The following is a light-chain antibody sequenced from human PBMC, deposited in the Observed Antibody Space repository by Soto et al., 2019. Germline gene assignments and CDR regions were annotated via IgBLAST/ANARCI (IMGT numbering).Light chain of an antibody. CDR3: QQSYSTPYT. V-gene: IGKV1-39*01. J-gene: IGKJ2*01. Sequence: DIQMTQSPSSLSASVGDRVTITCRASQSISSYLNWYQQKPGIAPKLLIYAASSLQSGVPSRFSGSGSGTDFTLTISSLQPEDFATYYCQQSYSTPYTFGQGTKLES. CDR1: QSISSY. CDR2: AAS.